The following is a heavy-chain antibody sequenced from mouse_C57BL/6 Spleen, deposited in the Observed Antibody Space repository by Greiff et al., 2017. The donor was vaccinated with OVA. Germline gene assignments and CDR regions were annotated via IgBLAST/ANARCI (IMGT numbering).Heavy chain of an antibody. D-gene: IGHD2-1*01. V-gene: IGHV2-2*01. Sequence: VKLVESGPGLVQPSQSLSITCTVSGFSLTSYGVHWVRQSPGKGLEWLGVIWSGGSTDYNAAFISRLSISKDNSKSQVFFKMNSLQADDTAIYYCARKRGIYYGNYDYAMDYWGQGTSVTVSS. CDR2: IWSGGST. J-gene: IGHJ4*01. CDR1: GFSLTSYG. CDR3: ARKRGIYYGNYDYAMDY.